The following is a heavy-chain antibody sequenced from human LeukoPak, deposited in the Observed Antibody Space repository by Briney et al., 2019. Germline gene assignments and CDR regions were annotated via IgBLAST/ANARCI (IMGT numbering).Heavy chain of an antibody. J-gene: IGHJ4*02. D-gene: IGHD5-18*01. Sequence: SETLSLTCTVSGGSISDYYWSWIRQPPGKGLEWIAYIYYRGDTKYNPSLKSRVTISVDTSKNQFSLKLSSVTAADTAVYYCARDARGYSYIDYWGQGTLVTVSS. CDR3: ARDARGYSYIDY. CDR1: GGSISDYY. V-gene: IGHV4-59*01. CDR2: IYYRGDT.